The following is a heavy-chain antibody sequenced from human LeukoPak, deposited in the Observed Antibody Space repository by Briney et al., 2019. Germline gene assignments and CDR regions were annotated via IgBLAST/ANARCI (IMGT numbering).Heavy chain of an antibody. D-gene: IGHD6-6*01. V-gene: IGHV3-23*01. CDR2: ISGSGGST. Sequence: PGGSLRLSCAASGFTFSSYAMSWVRQAPGKGLEWGSAISGSGGSTYYAASVKGRFTISRDNSKNTLYLQMNSLRAEDTAVYYCAKDPRYLGSSYFDYWGQGTLVTVSS. CDR1: GFTFSSYA. CDR3: AKDPRYLGSSYFDY. J-gene: IGHJ4*02.